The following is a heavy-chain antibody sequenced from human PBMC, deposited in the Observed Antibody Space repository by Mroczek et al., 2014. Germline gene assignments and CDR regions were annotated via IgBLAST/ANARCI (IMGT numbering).Heavy chain of an antibody. Sequence: QVQLQESGPGLVKPSQTLSLTCTVSGGSISSGGYYWSWIRQHPGKGLEWIGYIYYSGSTYYNPSLKSRVTISVDTSKNQFSLKLSSVTAADTAVYYCARDLFGSTSSAVITGTHRWFDPWGQGTPGHRLL. CDR1: GGSISSGGYY. J-gene: IGHJ5*02. D-gene: IGHD1-20*01. V-gene: IGHV4-31*03. CDR2: IYYSGST. CDR3: ARDLFGSTSSAVITGTHRWFDP.